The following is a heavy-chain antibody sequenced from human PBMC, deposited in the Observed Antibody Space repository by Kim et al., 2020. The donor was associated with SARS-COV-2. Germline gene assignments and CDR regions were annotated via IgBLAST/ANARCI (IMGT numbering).Heavy chain of an antibody. D-gene: IGHD6-19*01. V-gene: IGHV3-33*06. J-gene: IGHJ4*02. CDR1: GFTFSSYA. CDR3: AKVRAPGIAVAAPIGGFDY. CDR2: IWYDGSNK. Sequence: GGSLRLSCAASGFTFSSYAMHWVRQAPGKGLEWVAVIWYDGSNKYYADSVKGRFTISRDNSKNTLYLQMNSLRAEDTAVYYCAKVRAPGIAVAAPIGGFDYWGQGTLVTVSS.